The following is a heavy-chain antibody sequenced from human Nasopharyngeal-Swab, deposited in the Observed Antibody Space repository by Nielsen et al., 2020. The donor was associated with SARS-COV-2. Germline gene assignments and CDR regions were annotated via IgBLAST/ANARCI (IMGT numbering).Heavy chain of an antibody. CDR3: VKDNLLRAFDL. J-gene: IGHJ3*01. CDR1: GFTFDENA. Sequence: PLRRSGAASGFTFDENAINGDRQAPGRGLEWVSGISWDSGNIGYADSVKGRFTISRDNAKNSLYLQMNSLRAEDTALYYCVKDNLLRAFDLWGQGTMVTVSS. CDR2: ISWDSGNI. D-gene: IGHD2-15*01. V-gene: IGHV3-9*01.